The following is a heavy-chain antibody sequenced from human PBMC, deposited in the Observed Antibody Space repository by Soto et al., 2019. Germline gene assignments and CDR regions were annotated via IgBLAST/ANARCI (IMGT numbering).Heavy chain of an antibody. V-gene: IGHV4-39*01. D-gene: IGHD2-15*01. CDR3: ARHDVYRGEGYCSGGSWHRSYGMDV. Sequence: QLQLQESGPGLVKPSETLSLTCTVSGGSISSSSYYWGWIRQPPGKGLEWIGSIYYSGSSYYNPSLKRQVTIAVCTSKNQFALKLSSVTAAETAVYYGARHDVYRGEGYCSGGSWHRSYGMDVWGQGTTVTVSS. J-gene: IGHJ6*02. CDR2: IYYSGSS. CDR1: GGSISSSSYY.